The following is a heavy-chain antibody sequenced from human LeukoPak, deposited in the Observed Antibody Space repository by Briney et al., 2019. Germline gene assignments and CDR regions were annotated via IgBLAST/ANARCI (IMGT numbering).Heavy chain of an antibody. J-gene: IGHJ4*02. CDR2: ISSNGGST. Sequence: GGSLRLSCSASEFTFSSYAMHWVRQAPGEGLEYVSAISSNGGSTYYADSVKGRFTISRDNSKNTLYLQMSSLRAEDTAVYYCVKDYNWNIFHYWGQGTLVTVSS. V-gene: IGHV3-64D*09. CDR3: VKDYNWNIFHY. D-gene: IGHD1/OR15-1a*01. CDR1: EFTFSSYA.